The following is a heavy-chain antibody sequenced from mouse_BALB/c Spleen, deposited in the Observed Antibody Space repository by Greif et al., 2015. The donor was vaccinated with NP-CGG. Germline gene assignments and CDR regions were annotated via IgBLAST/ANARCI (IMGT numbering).Heavy chain of an antibody. CDR2: INSNGGST. J-gene: IGHJ3*01. CDR1: GLSFSSHA. D-gene: IGHD2-3*01. V-gene: IGHV5-6-3*01. CDR3: ARWDDGYSSFAY. Sequence: EVKLVESGGGVVQPGGPLKVSCAGCGLSFSSHARSWGRQSPDKRLDTVANINSNGGSTYYPDSVKGRFSISRDNAKNPLYLQLSSLTSDATALYYCARWDDGYSSFAYWAHGTLVTVSA.